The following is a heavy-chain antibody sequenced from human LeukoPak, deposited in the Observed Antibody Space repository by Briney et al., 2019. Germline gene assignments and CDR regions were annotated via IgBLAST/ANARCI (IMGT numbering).Heavy chain of an antibody. CDR3: ARDQYSSSWYSVRDYYYGMDV. J-gene: IGHJ6*02. V-gene: IGHV3-30*03. CDR1: GFTFNIYG. CDR2: ISYDGSNK. D-gene: IGHD6-13*01. Sequence: GGSLRLSCAASGFTFNIYGMHWVRQAPGKGLEWVAVISYDGSNKYYADSVKGRFTISRDNSKNTLYLQMNSLRAEDTAVYYCARDQYSSSWYSVRDYYYGMDVWGQGTTVTVFS.